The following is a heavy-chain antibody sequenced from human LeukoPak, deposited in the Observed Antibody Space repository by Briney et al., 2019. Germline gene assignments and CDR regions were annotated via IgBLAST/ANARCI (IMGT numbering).Heavy chain of an antibody. J-gene: IGHJ4*02. CDR2: IYTSGST. Sequence: SETLSLTCTVSGGSISSATYYWSWIRQPAGKGLEWIGRIYTSGSTNYNPSLKSRVTISVDTSKNQFSLKLSSVTAADTAVYYCARNSCPSGSCYDNRGYFDYWGQGTLVTVSS. D-gene: IGHD2-15*01. V-gene: IGHV4-61*02. CDR1: GGSISSATYY. CDR3: ARNSCPSGSCYDNRGYFDY.